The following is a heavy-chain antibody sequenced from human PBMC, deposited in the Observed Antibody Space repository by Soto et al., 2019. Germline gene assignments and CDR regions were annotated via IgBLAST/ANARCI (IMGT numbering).Heavy chain of an antibody. CDR2: ISWDGGST. CDR3: ARGGVATIFGDS. Sequence: EVQLVESGGVVVQPGGSLRLSCAASGFTFDDYTMHWVRQAPGKGLEWVSLISWDGGSTYYADSVKGRFTISRDNAKNSLYLQMNSLRDEDTAVYHCARGGVATIFGDSWGQGTLVTVSS. J-gene: IGHJ4*02. CDR1: GFTFDDYT. V-gene: IGHV3-43*01. D-gene: IGHD5-12*01.